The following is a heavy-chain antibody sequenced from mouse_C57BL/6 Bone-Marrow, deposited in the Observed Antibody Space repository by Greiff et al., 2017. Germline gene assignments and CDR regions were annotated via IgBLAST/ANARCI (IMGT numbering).Heavy chain of an antibody. CDR3: ARPYYSNYWYFDV. Sequence: QVQLQQPGAELVKPGASVKMSCKASGYTFTSYWITWVKQRPGQGLEWIGDIYPGSGSTNYNEKFKSKATLTVNTSSSTAYMQLSSLTSEYSAVYYCARPYYSNYWYFDVWCTGTTVTVSS. CDR1: GYTFTSYW. J-gene: IGHJ1*03. V-gene: IGHV1-55*01. CDR2: IYPGSGST. D-gene: IGHD2-5*01.